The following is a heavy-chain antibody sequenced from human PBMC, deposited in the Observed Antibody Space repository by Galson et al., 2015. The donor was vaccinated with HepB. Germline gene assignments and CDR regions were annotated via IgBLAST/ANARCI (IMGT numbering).Heavy chain of an antibody. CDR1: GFTFSDYY. V-gene: IGHV3-11*05. Sequence: SLRLSCAASGFTFSDYYMSWIRQAPGKGLEWVSYISSSSSYTNYADSVKGRFTISRDNAKNSLYLQMNSLRAEDTAVYYCAREFWPSRQWLPRFWGQGTLVTVSS. D-gene: IGHD6-19*01. CDR3: AREFWPSRQWLPRF. J-gene: IGHJ4*02. CDR2: ISSSSSYT.